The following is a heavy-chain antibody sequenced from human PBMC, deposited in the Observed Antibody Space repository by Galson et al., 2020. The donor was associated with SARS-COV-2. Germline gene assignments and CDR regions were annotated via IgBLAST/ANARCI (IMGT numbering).Heavy chain of an antibody. CDR2: IKSKTDGGTT. J-gene: IGHJ4*02. CDR1: GFTFSNAW. Sequence: GESLKISCAASGFTFSNAWMSWVRQAPGKGLEWVGRIKSKTDGGTTDHAAPVKGRFTISRDDSKNTLYLQMYSLKTEDTGVYYCTKFSYDSSGYKGFDYWGQGTLVTVSS. CDR3: TKFSYDSSGYKGFDY. D-gene: IGHD3-22*01. V-gene: IGHV3-15*01.